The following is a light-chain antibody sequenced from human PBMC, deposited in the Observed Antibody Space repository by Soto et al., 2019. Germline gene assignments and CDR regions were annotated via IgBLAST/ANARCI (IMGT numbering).Light chain of an antibody. CDR1: QSVSSSY. CDR2: GAS. V-gene: IGKV3-20*01. CDR3: QQYGSSPWT. Sequence: EIVLTQSPGTLSLSPGERATLSCRASQSVSSSYLAWYQQKPGQAPRLLIYGASSRATGIPDRFSGSGSGTDFTLSISRLEPVDFAVYYCQQYGSSPWTFGQGTKVENK. J-gene: IGKJ1*01.